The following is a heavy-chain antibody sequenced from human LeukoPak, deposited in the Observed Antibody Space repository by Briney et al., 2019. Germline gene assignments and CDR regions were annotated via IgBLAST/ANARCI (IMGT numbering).Heavy chain of an antibody. CDR1: GLTFSTYW. Sequence: PGGSLRLSCAASGLTFSTYWMTWVRQAPGKGLEWVANIKQDGSEKYYVDSVKGRFTISRDNAKNSLWLQMNSLRVEDSAVYYCISGSQRRRLRGQGTLV. V-gene: IGHV3-7*01. D-gene: IGHD1-26*01. J-gene: IGHJ1*01. CDR2: IKQDGSEK. CDR3: ISGSQRRRL.